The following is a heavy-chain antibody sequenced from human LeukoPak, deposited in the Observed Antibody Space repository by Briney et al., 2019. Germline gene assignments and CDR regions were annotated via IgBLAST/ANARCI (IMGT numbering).Heavy chain of an antibody. CDR2: INSDGSST. Sequence: PGGSLRLSCAASGFTFSSYWMHWVRRAPGKGLVWVSRINSDGSSTSYADSVKGRFTISRDNAKNTLYLQMNSLRAEDTAVYYCARARPGYYGSGGGLDYWGQGTLVTVSS. CDR3: ARARPGYYGSGGGLDY. CDR1: GFTFSSYW. D-gene: IGHD3-10*01. J-gene: IGHJ4*02. V-gene: IGHV3-74*01.